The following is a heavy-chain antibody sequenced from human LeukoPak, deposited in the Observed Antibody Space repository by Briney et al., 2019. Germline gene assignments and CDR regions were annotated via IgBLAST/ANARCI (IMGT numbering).Heavy chain of an antibody. D-gene: IGHD5-24*01. Sequence: PSQTLSLTCTVSGGSISSGGYYWSWIRQHPGKGLEWIGYIYYSGSTNYNPSLKSRVTISVDTSKNQFSLKLSSVTAADTAVYYCARARDGYNWFDPWGQGTLVTVSS. CDR1: GGSISSGGYY. CDR3: ARARDGYNWFDP. V-gene: IGHV4-61*08. J-gene: IGHJ5*02. CDR2: IYYSGST.